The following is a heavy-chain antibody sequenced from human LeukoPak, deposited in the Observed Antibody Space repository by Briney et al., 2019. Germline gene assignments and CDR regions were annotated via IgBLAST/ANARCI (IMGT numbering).Heavy chain of an antibody. CDR2: IKQDGSEK. CDR1: GFTFSSYW. V-gene: IGHV3-7*01. CDR3: ARGPAVAPFSDFDY. J-gene: IGHJ4*02. Sequence: GGSLRLSCAASGFTFSSYWMSWVRQAPGKGLEWVANIKQDGSEKYYVDSVKGRFTISRDNAKNSLYLQMNSLRAEDTAVYYCARGPAVAPFSDFDYWGQGTLVTVSS. D-gene: IGHD6-19*01.